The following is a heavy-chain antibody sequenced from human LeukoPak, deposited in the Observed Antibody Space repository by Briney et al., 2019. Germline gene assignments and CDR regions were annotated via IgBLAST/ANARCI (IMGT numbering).Heavy chain of an antibody. CDR2: IKQDGTEK. J-gene: IGHJ4*02. V-gene: IGHV3-7*01. D-gene: IGHD1-26*01. Sequence: GGSLRLSCAASAFTFSSYWMGWVRQPPGKGLEWVANIKQDGTEKYYVDSVKGRFTSARDNAKSSLYLEMNSLRAEDTAVFCGARMIMGAVDYWGQGALVTVSS. CDR3: ARMIMGAVDY. CDR1: AFTFSSYW.